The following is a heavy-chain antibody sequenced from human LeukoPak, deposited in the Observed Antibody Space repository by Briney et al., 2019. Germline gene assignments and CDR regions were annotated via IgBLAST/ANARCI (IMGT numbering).Heavy chain of an antibody. Sequence: GGSLRLSCAASGFTLSSLAMHWIRQAPGKGLEWVSSSGTRSGTKYYADSVMGRFTISRDSAMNSVSLQINSLRAEDTAVYYCLLQMTYGELSDPDFRGQGTLVTVSS. CDR3: LLQMTYGELSDPDF. J-gene: IGHJ4*02. CDR2: SGTRSGTK. CDR1: GFTLSSLA. D-gene: IGHD3-16*02. V-gene: IGHV3-21*01.